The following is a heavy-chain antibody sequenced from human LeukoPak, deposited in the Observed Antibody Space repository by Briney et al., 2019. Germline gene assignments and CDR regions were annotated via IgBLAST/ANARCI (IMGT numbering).Heavy chain of an antibody. J-gene: IGHJ4*02. CDR2: IIPIFGTA. D-gene: IGHD6-19*01. V-gene: IGHV1-69*13. Sequence: SVKVSCKASGGTFSSYAISWVRQAPGQGLEWMGGIIPIFGTANYAQKFQGRVTITADETTSTAYMELSSLRSEDTAVYYCARVPTTSGWEYYFDYWGQGTLVTVSS. CDR3: ARVPTTSGWEYYFDY. CDR1: GGTFSSYA.